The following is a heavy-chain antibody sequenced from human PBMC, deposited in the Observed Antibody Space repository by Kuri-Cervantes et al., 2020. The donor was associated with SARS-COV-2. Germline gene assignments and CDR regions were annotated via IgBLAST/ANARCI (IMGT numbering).Heavy chain of an antibody. CDR2: INPSGGST. CDR3: ARGGWSSSPAAAAGSYYYYYMDV. J-gene: IGHJ6*03. D-gene: IGHD6-13*01. Sequence: ASVKVSCKASGGTFSSYAISWVRQAPGQGLEWMGIINPSGGSTSYAQKFQGRVTMTRDTSTSTVYMELSSLRSEDTAVYYCARGGWSSSPAAAAGSYYYYYMDVWGKGTTVTVSS. CDR1: GGTFSSYA. V-gene: IGHV1-46*01.